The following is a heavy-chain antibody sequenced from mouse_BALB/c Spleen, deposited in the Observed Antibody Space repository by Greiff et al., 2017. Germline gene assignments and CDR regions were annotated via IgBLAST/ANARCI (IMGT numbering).Heavy chain of an antibody. D-gene: IGHD2-4*01. Sequence: VQLQQSGPELVKPGASVKISCKASGYTFTDYNMHWVKQSHGKSLEWIGYIYPYNGGTGYNQKFKSKATLTVDNSSSTAYMELRSLTSEDSAVYYCARNDYDEVFAYWGQGTLVTVSA. J-gene: IGHJ3*01. CDR1: GYTFTDYN. CDR3: ARNDYDEVFAY. V-gene: IGHV1S29*02. CDR2: IYPYNGGT.